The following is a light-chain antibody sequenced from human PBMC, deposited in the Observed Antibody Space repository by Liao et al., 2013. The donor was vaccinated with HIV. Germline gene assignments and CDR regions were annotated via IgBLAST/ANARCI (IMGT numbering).Light chain of an antibody. V-gene: IGLV3-21*01. CDR1: NIGGKT. CDR2: YDG. Sequence: SYELTQPPSVSVAPGKTASITCGGNNIGGKTVHWYQQKPGQAPVVVIYYDGDRPSGIPERFSGSNSGNTATLTISGTQPMDEADYYCQAWDSSNVVFGGGTKLTVL. CDR3: QAWDSSNVV. J-gene: IGLJ2*01.